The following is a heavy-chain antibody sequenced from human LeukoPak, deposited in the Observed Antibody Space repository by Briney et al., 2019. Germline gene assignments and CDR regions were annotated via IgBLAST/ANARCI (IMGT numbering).Heavy chain of an antibody. Sequence: PSETLSLTCAVYGGSFSGYYWSWIRQPPGKGLEWIGEINHSGSTNYNPSLKSRVTISVETSKNQFSLKLSSVTAADTAVYYCARDEYYYGSGSYGFDYWGQGTLVTVSS. CDR2: INHSGST. CDR3: ARDEYYYGSGSYGFDY. J-gene: IGHJ4*02. CDR1: GGSFSGYY. D-gene: IGHD3-10*01. V-gene: IGHV4-34*01.